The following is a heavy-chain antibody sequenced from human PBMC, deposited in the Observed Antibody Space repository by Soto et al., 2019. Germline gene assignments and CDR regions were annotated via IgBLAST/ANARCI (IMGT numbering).Heavy chain of an antibody. CDR1: GGSISSYY. V-gene: IGHV4-59*01. D-gene: IGHD2-2*01. J-gene: IGHJ5*02. CDR3: ARGSHPSDWFDP. Sequence: QVQLQESGPGLVKPSETLSLTCTVSGGSISSYYWSWIRQPPGKGLEWIGYIYYSGSTNYNPSLNSRVTISVDTSKNQFSLKLSSVTAADTAVYYCARGSHPSDWFDPWGQGTLVTVSS. CDR2: IYYSGST.